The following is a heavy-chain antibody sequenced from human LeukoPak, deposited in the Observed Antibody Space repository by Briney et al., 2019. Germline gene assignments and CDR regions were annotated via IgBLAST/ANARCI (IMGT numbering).Heavy chain of an antibody. D-gene: IGHD2-15*01. CDR2: ISAYNGHT. CDR3: ARDSVVVVAATTRGYFQH. CDR1: GYTFTSYG. Sequence: ASVKVSCKASGYTFTSYGINWVRQAPGQGLDWMGWISAYNGHTNYAQKLQGRVTMTTDTSTSTAYMELRSLRSDDTAVYYCARDSVVVVAATTRGYFQHWGQGTLVTVSS. V-gene: IGHV1-18*04. J-gene: IGHJ1*01.